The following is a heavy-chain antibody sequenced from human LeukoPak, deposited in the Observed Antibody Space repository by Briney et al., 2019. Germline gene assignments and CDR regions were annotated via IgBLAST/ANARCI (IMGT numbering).Heavy chain of an antibody. CDR3: ARDPMSGSEMATIGLFDY. D-gene: IGHD5-24*01. CDR2: IYHSGST. CDR1: GYSISSGYY. V-gene: IGHV4-38-2*02. Sequence: PSETLSLTCTVSGYSISSGYYWGWIRQPPGKGLEWIGSIYHSGSTYYNPSLKSRVTISVDTSKNQFSLKLSSVTAADTAVYYCARDPMSGSEMATIGLFDYWGQGTLVTVSS. J-gene: IGHJ4*02.